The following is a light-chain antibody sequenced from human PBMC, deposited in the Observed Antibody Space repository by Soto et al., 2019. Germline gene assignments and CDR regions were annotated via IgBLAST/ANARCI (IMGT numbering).Light chain of an antibody. J-gene: IGLJ1*01. V-gene: IGLV2-14*03. CDR1: SIDVGGYNY. Sequence: VLNHPSSVSGSTGQSVTISCPNTSIDVGGYNYVSWYQHHPGKAPKLMIYDVSNRPSGVSNRFSGSKSGNTASLTISGLQPEDEADYYCCSYTTSNTRQIVFGTGTKVTVL. CDR2: DVS. CDR3: CSYTTSNTRQIV.